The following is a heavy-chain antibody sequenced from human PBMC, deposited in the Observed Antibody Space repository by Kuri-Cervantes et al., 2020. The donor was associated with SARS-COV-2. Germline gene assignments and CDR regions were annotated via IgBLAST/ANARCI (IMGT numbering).Heavy chain of an antibody. CDR2: IYHTGKT. V-gene: IGHV4-34*09. CDR3: ARDGHINWNYFDP. J-gene: IGHJ5*02. Sequence: SCAVYGGSFNNYYWTWIRQHPGKGLEWIGYIYHTGKTYYNPSLENRITMSIDTSKNQFSLKLTSVTAADTAIYYCARDGHINWNYFDPWGQGTLVTVSS. D-gene: IGHD1-7*01. CDR1: GGSFNNYY.